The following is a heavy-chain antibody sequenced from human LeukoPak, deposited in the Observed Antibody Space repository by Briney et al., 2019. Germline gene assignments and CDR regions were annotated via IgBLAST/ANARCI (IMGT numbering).Heavy chain of an antibody. CDR1: GYSISSGYY. CDR3: ARSPHYDILTGYRNDAFDI. J-gene: IGHJ3*02. Sequence: SETLSLTCTVSGYSISSGYYWGWIRQPPGKGLEWIGNIYHSGRTYYNPSLKSRVTISVDTSKNQFSLKLSSVTAADTAVYYCARSPHYDILTGYRNDAFDIWGQGTMVTVSS. CDR2: IYHSGRT. D-gene: IGHD3-9*01. V-gene: IGHV4-38-2*02.